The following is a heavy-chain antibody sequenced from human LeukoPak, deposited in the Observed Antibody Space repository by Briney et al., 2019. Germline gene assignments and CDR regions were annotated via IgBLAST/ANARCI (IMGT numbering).Heavy chain of an antibody. D-gene: IGHD1-26*01. Sequence: SETLSLTCTVSGGSISSTSYYWGWIRQSPGKGLEWIGSFYYSGSTYYNPSLKSRVTISLDTSKNQFSLRLSSVTAADTAVYYCARRYSGSYDFDYWGQGTLVTVSS. CDR1: GGSISSTSYY. V-gene: IGHV4-39*07. J-gene: IGHJ4*02. CDR3: ARRYSGSYDFDY. CDR2: FYYSGST.